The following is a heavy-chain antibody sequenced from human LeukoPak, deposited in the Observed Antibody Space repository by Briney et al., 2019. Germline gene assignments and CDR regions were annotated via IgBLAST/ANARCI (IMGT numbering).Heavy chain of an antibody. V-gene: IGHV6-1*03. D-gene: IGHD6-19*01. CDR2: TYYRSKRYN. CDR1: GDSVSSNSAA. J-gene: IGHJ6*02. CDR3: ARIEAGTYDRYNYGMDV. Sequence: SQTLSLTCAISGDSVSSNSAAWHWIRQSPSRGLEWLGRTYYRSKRYNDYAVSEESLISINADTPKNQFSLQLTSVTPEDTAVYYCARIEAGTYDRYNYGMDVWGQGTTVTVSS.